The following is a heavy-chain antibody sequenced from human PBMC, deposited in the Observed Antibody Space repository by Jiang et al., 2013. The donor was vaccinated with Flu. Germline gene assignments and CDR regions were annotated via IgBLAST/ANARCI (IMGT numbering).Heavy chain of an antibody. D-gene: IGHD3-10*01. Sequence: CTASGFTFSNYAMHWVRQAPGKGLEWVAVLSYHGRNIYYADSVKGRFTVSRDNSQNTVYLQMNSLRGEDTAVYYCAKDGKPREYLLFGEHIGFYIDYWGQGNLVTVSS. CDR3: AKDGKPREYLLFGEHIGFYIDY. CDR2: LSYHGRNI. J-gene: IGHJ4*02. CDR1: GFTFSNYA. V-gene: IGHV3-30*04.